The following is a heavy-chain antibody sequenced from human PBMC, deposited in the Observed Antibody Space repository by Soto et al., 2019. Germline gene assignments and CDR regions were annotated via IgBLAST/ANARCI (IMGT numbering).Heavy chain of an antibody. D-gene: IGHD1-1*01. CDR3: TRDRAYNRFDY. J-gene: IGHJ4*02. CDR2: IKEDGSAK. CDR1: GFTFSGSW. V-gene: IGHV3-7*01. Sequence: PGGSLRLSCVDSGFTFSGSWMAWVRQAPGRGLEWVANIKEDGSAKNYVASVKGRFTVSRDNSKNSLFLQMNSLRAEDTGVYYCTRDRAYNRFDYWGRGTLVTVSS.